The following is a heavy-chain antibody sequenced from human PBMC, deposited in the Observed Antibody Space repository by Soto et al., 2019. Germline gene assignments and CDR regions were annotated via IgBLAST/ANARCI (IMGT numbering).Heavy chain of an antibody. D-gene: IGHD2-8*02. J-gene: IGHJ5*02. CDR1: GGSISSYY. V-gene: IGHV4-59*01. CDR2: IYYSGST. Sequence: QVQLQESGPGLVKPSEPLSLTCTVSGGSISSYYWSWIRQPPGKGLEWIGYIYYSGSTNYNPSLKSRVPISVDTSKNQFSLKLSSVTAADTAVYYCAGGVGGDYWWGWFDPWGQGTLVTVSS. CDR3: AGGVGGDYWWGWFDP.